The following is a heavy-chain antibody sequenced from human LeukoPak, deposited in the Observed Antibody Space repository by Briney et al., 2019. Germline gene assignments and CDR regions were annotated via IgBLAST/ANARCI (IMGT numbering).Heavy chain of an antibody. CDR1: GLTVSSNY. D-gene: IGHD2-2*01. V-gene: IGHV3-53*01. J-gene: IGHJ4*02. CDR2: IYSDDRP. CDR3: AKAALGYCSSTSCPSYYFDY. Sequence: GGSLRLSCAASGLTVSSNYMSWVRQAPGKGLEWVSVIYSDDRPYYADSVEGRFTISRDNSENTLHLQMNSLRAEDTAVYYCAKAALGYCSSTSCPSYYFDYWGQGTLVTVSS.